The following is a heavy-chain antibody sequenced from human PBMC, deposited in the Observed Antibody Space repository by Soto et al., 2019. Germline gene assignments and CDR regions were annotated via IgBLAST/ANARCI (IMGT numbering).Heavy chain of an antibody. J-gene: IGHJ4*02. Sequence: SETLSLTCTVSGDSITSSSYYWGWIRQPPGKGLECIGNIYYDGNTYYNPSLKNRVTISLDTSKNQFSLRLNSVTAADTAVYYCARSTIAPRLFMYPFDSWGQGTLVTVSS. CDR3: ARSTIAPRLFMYPFDS. CDR2: IYYDGNT. CDR1: GDSITSSSYY. V-gene: IGHV4-39*01. D-gene: IGHD6-6*01.